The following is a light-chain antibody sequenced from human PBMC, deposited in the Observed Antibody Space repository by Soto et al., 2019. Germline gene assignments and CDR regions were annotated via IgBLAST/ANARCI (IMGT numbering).Light chain of an antibody. CDR3: QQRSNWPWT. CDR2: DAS. J-gene: IGKJ1*01. CDR1: QSVSSY. V-gene: IGKV3-11*01. Sequence: EIVLTQSPATLSFSPGERATLSCRASQSVSSYLAWYQQKPGQAPRLLIYDASNRATGIPARFSGSGSGTDFTLPISSLEPEDFAVYYCQQRSNWPWTFGQGTKVEIK.